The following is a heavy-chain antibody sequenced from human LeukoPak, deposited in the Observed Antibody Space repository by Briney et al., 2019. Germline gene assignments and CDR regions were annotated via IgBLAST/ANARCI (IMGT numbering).Heavy chain of an antibody. V-gene: IGHV3-21*01. J-gene: IGHJ6*04. CDR1: GFTFSSYE. D-gene: IGHD3-10*02. CDR3: AELGITMIGGV. Sequence: GGSLRLSCAASGFTFSSYEMNWVRQAPGKGLEWVSSISSSSSYIYYADSVKGRFTISRDNAKNSLYLQMNSLRAEDTAVYYCAELGITMIGGVWGKGTTVTISS. CDR2: ISSSSSYI.